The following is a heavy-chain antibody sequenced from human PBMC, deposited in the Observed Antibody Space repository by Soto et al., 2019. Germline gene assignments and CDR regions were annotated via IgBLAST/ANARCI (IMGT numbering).Heavy chain of an antibody. V-gene: IGHV4-4*07. D-gene: IGHD2-21*02. Sequence: PSETLSLTCTVPGGAITDYSWVWIRQPAGKGLEWIGRIFSSGSTNYNPPLKGRITMSLDTSKNQFSLKLNSATATDTAVYFCARDQGVVVTADNWFDPWGQGILVTVSS. CDR3: ARDQGVVVTADNWFDP. CDR2: IFSSGST. J-gene: IGHJ5*02. CDR1: GGAITDYS.